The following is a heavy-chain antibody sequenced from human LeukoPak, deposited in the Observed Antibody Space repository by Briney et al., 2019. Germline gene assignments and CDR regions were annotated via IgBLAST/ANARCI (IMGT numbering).Heavy chain of an antibody. Sequence: GGSLRLSCAASGFTFSSYWMSWVRQAPGKGLEWVANIKQDGSEKYYVDSVKGRFTISRDNAKNSLYLQMNSLRAEDTAVYYCAKDEKGRGYSYGYYDYWGQGTLVTVSS. CDR3: AKDEKGRGYSYGYYDY. V-gene: IGHV3-7*05. D-gene: IGHD5-18*01. J-gene: IGHJ4*02. CDR2: IKQDGSEK. CDR1: GFTFSSYW.